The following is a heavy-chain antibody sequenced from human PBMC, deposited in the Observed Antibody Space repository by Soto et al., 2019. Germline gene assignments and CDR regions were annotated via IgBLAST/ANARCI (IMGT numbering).Heavy chain of an antibody. Sequence: PGGSLRLSCAASGLSFSTYLMSWVRQAPGKGLEWVANIKQGGNEKFHVDSVKGRFTLSRDNDKKSLYLQMDSLRVEDTAVYYCVGALTYEVPYYYYGMDVWGQGTTVTVSS. CDR1: GLSFSTYL. D-gene: IGHD3-16*01. CDR3: VGALTYEVPYYYYGMDV. J-gene: IGHJ6*02. CDR2: IKQGGNEK. V-gene: IGHV3-7*01.